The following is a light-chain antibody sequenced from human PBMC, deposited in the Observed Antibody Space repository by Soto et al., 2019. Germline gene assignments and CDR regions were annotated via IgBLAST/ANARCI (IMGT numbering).Light chain of an antibody. J-gene: IGLJ1*01. CDR2: DVS. V-gene: IGLV2-14*01. CDR3: SSYTSSSRLYV. Sequence: QSALTQPASVSGSPGQSITISCTGTSSDVGGYNYVSWYQQHPGKAPKLMIYDVSNRPSGVSKRFAGSKAGNTASLTISGLQAEDAADYYSSSYTSSSRLYVFGAGTKVTVL. CDR1: SSDVGGYNY.